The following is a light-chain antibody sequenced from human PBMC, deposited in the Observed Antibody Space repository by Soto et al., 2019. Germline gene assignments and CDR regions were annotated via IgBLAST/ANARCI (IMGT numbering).Light chain of an antibody. V-gene: IGKV1-39*01. Sequence: DILMTQSPSSLSASVGDSVTLTCRTSQPISTYLNWYQHKSGRAPQLLIYAASSLQSGVPSRFSGSGSGTEFTLTISTLQPEDFATYYCQQSFRIPRTFGQGTKVDI. J-gene: IGKJ1*01. CDR1: QPISTY. CDR2: AAS. CDR3: QQSFRIPRT.